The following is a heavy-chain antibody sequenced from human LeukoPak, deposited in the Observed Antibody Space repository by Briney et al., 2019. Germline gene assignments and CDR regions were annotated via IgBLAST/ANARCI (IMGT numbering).Heavy chain of an antibody. CDR3: ARAVSPRTFYGSGSYSFDP. Sequence: GGSLRLSCAASEFTVSSNYMSWIRQAPGKGLEWVSVIYSGGSTYYADSVKGRFTISRDKSKNTLYLQMNSLRAEDTAVYYCARAVSPRTFYGSGSYSFDPWGQGTLVTVSS. D-gene: IGHD3-10*01. CDR1: EFTVSSNY. J-gene: IGHJ5*02. V-gene: IGHV3-66*01. CDR2: IYSGGST.